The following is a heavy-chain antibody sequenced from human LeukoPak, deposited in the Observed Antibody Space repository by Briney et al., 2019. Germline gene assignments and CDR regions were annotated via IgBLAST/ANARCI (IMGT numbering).Heavy chain of an antibody. J-gene: IGHJ4*02. Sequence: SQTLPLTCTVSGGSISSYYWSWIRQPPGKGLEWIGYIYYSGSTNYNPSLKSRVTISVDTSKNQFSLKLSSVTAADTAVYYCARERRPYCSSTSCSPYFDYWGQGTLVTVSS. D-gene: IGHD2-2*01. CDR2: IYYSGST. CDR1: GGSISSYY. CDR3: ARERRPYCSSTSCSPYFDY. V-gene: IGHV4-59*01.